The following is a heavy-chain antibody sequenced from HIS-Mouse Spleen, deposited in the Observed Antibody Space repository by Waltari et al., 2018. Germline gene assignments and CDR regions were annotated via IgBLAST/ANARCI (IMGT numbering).Heavy chain of an antibody. Sequence: QVQLQESGPGLVKPSQTLSLTCTVSGGSISSGGYYWSWIRQHPGKGLEWVGYIYYSGSTYYNPALQSRVTISVDTSKNHFSLKLSSVAAADTAVYYCARSPYYDFWSGYSDNWFDPWGQGTLVTVSS. CDR2: IYYSGST. J-gene: IGHJ5*02. V-gene: IGHV4-31*03. CDR3: ARSPYYDFWSGYSDNWFDP. D-gene: IGHD3-3*01. CDR1: GGSISSGGYY.